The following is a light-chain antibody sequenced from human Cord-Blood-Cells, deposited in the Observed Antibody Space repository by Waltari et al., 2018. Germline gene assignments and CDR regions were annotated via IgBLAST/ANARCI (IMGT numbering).Light chain of an antibody. CDR3: QKYNSSPWT. CDR2: AAS. Sequence: DIQMTPTPSSLYASVGDRVTITCRASQGISNYLAWYQQKPGKVPKLLIYAASTLQSGVPSRFSGSGSGTDFTLTISSLQPEDVATYYCQKYNSSPWTFGQGTKVEIK. CDR1: QGISNY. V-gene: IGKV1-27*01. J-gene: IGKJ1*01.